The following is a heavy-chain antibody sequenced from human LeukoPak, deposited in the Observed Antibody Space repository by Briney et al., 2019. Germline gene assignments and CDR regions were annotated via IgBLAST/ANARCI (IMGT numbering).Heavy chain of an antibody. CDR3: ARDQRWLQLPFDY. V-gene: IGHV4-34*01. Sequence: SGTLSLTCAVYGGSFSGYYWSWIRQPPGKGLEWIGEINHSGSTNYNPSLKSRVTISVDTSKNQFSLKLSSVTAADTAVYYCARDQRWLQLPFDYWGQGTLVTVSS. CDR2: INHSGST. CDR1: GGSFSGYY. J-gene: IGHJ4*02. D-gene: IGHD5-24*01.